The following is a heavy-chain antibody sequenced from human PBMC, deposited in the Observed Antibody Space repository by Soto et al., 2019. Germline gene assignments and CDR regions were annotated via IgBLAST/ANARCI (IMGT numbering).Heavy chain of an antibody. CDR3: ARHVGEIDY. Sequence: PSETLSLTCTVSGGSISRYYWGWIRQPPGKGLEWIGWVYYSGSTNYNPSLKGRLAISVDTSKNQFSLRLSSVTAADSAFYYCARHVGEIDYWGQGILVTVSS. CDR2: VYYSGST. V-gene: IGHV4-59*08. J-gene: IGHJ4*02. D-gene: IGHD1-26*01. CDR1: GGSISRYY.